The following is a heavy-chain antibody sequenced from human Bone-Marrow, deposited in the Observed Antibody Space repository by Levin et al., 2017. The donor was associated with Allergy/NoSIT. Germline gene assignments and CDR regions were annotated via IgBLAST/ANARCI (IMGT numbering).Heavy chain of an antibody. Sequence: ASVKVSCKAPGGTFSSNTFTWVRQAPGQGLEWMGNIIPSLDISKSAEKFQGRVTITADKSTSTVYMELRSLRSDDTAVYFCARGIIVAGAGADYWGQGTLVTVSS. D-gene: IGHD6-19*01. V-gene: IGHV1-69*02. CDR1: GGTFSSNT. CDR2: IIPSLDIS. J-gene: IGHJ4*02. CDR3: ARGIIVAGAGADY.